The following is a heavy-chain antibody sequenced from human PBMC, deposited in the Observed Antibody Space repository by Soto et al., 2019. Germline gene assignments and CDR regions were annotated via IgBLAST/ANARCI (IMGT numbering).Heavy chain of an antibody. Sequence: GGSLRLSCAASGFTFSDYYMSWIRQAPGRGLEWVSYISSSGSTIYYADSVKGRFTISRDNAKNSLYLQMNSLRAEDTAVYYCASGGLELGSYYYYGMDVWGQGTTVTVSS. CDR3: ASGGLELGSYYYYGMDV. CDR1: GFTFSDYY. V-gene: IGHV3-11*01. CDR2: ISSSGSTI. J-gene: IGHJ6*02. D-gene: IGHD3-16*01.